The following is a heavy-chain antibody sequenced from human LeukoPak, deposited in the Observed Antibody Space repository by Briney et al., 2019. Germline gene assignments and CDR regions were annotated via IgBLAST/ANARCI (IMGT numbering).Heavy chain of an antibody. CDR3: ARVPGIAVAGTFDP. D-gene: IGHD6-19*01. CDR2: INPNSGST. CDR1: GYTFTGYY. Sequence: ASVKVSCKASGYTFTGYYMHWVRQAPGQGLEWMGWINPNSGSTNYAQKFQGRVTMTRDTSISTAYMELSRLRSDDTAVYYCARVPGIAVAGTFDPWGQGTLVTVSS. J-gene: IGHJ5*02. V-gene: IGHV1-2*02.